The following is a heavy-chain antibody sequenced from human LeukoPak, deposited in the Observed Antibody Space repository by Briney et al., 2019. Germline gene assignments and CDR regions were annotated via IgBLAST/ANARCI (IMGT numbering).Heavy chain of an antibody. CDR1: GGSFSGYY. CDR2: INHSGST. CDR3: ARERSDGYTYYYYYYMDV. J-gene: IGHJ6*03. Sequence: SETLSLTCAVYGGSFSGYYWSWIRQPPGKGLEWIGEINHSGSTNYNPSLKSRVTISVDTSKNQFSLKLSSVTAADTAVYYCARERSDGYTYYYYYYMDVWGKGTTVTVSS. D-gene: IGHD5-24*01. V-gene: IGHV4-34*01.